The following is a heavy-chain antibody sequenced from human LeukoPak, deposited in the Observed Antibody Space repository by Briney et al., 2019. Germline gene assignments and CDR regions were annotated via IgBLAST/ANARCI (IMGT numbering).Heavy chain of an antibody. D-gene: IGHD1-1*01. CDR1: GYTFTSYY. V-gene: IGHV1-2*02. CDR2: MNPNSGAT. CDR3: ARDPTNWIDY. Sequence: ASVKVSCKASGYTFTSYYMHWVRQAPGQGLEWMGWMNPNSGATNYAQKFQGRVTLTRDTSSSTAYMELSWLTSDDTAVYYCARDPTNWIDYWGQGTLVTVSS. J-gene: IGHJ4*02.